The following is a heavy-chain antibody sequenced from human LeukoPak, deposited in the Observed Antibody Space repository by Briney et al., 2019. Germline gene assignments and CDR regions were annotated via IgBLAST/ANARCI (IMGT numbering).Heavy chain of an antibody. D-gene: IGHD5-18*01. CDR1: GFTFSSYS. CDR2: ISSSSSYI. J-gene: IGHJ4*02. Sequence: PGGSLRLPCAASGFTFSSYSMNWVRQAPGKGLEWVSSISSSSSYIYYADSVKGRFTISRDNAKNSLYLQMNSLRAEDTAVYYCARENTAVPGGDCWGQGTLVTVSS. V-gene: IGHV3-21*01. CDR3: ARENTAVPGGDC.